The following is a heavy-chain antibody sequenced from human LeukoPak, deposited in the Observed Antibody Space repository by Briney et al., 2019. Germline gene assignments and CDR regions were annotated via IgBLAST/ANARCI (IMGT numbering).Heavy chain of an antibody. CDR2: ISSSSYI. CDR1: GFTFSSYS. CDR3: ARDSGNYYMDV. J-gene: IGHJ6*03. D-gene: IGHD3-10*01. Sequence: GGSLRLSCAASGFTFSSYSMNWVRQAPGKGLEWVSSISSSSYIYYADSVKGRFTISRDNAKNSLYLQMNSLRAEDTAVYYCARDSGNYYMDVWGKGTTVTVSS. V-gene: IGHV3-21*01.